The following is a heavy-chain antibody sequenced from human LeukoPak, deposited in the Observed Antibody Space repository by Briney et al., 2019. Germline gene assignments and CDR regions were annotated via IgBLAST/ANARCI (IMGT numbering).Heavy chain of an antibody. J-gene: IGHJ3*02. CDR1: GGSISSYY. V-gene: IGHV4-59*08. D-gene: IGHD3-22*01. CDR2: IYYSGST. CDR3: ARYYDSSGYYPSKAFDI. Sequence: KPSETLSLTCTVSGGSISSYYWSWIRQPPGKGLEWIGYIYYSGSTNYNPSLKSRVTISVDTSKNQFSLKLSSVTAADTAVYYCARYYDSSGYYPSKAFDIWGQGTMVTVSS.